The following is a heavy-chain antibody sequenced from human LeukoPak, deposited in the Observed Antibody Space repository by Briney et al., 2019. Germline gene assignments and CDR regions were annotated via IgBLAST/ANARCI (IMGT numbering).Heavy chain of an antibody. D-gene: IGHD1-26*01. J-gene: IGHJ4*02. CDR2: ISGNGGST. CDR1: GFTFSSCP. V-gene: IGHV3-64*01. CDR3: VRESPNGSSDC. Sequence: GGSLRLSCAASGFTFSSCPMHWVRQAPGKGLEYVSAISGNGGSTYYANSVRGRFTNSRDNSKNTLYLQMDSLRAEDMAMYYCVRESPNGSSDCWGQGTLVIVSS.